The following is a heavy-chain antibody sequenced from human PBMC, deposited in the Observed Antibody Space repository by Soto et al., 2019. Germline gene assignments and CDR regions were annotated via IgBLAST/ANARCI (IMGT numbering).Heavy chain of an antibody. V-gene: IGHV4-39*01. CDR2: IYYSGST. Sequence: QLQLQESGPGLVKPSETLSLTCTVSGGSISSSSYYWGWISQPPGKGLEWIGSIYYSGSTYYNPSLKSRVTISVDTSKNQFSLKLSSVTAADTAVYYCARHFPEGRLRYYFDYWGQGTLVTVSS. CDR3: ARHFPEGRLRYYFDY. CDR1: GGSISSSSYY. J-gene: IGHJ4*02.